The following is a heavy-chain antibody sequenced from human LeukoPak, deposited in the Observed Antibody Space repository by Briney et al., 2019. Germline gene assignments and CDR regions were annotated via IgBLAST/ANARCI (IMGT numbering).Heavy chain of an antibody. D-gene: IGHD6-13*01. J-gene: IGHJ4*02. CDR3: ARHLSSSWLYFDY. CDR2: IYNTEST. V-gene: IGHV4-59*08. Sequence: PSETLSLTCSLCGRSICSHHWSWIRRPPERGREWIGYIYNTESTTYNPSLKIRVTISVDTSKNQFSMKVSSVTAADTAMYYCARHLSSSWLYFDYWGQGTLVTVSS. CDR1: GRSICSHH.